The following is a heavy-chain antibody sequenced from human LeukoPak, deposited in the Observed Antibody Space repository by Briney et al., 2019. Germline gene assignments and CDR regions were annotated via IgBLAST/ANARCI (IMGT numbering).Heavy chain of an antibody. CDR3: ARDRGGDGNWYFDR. V-gene: IGHV3-30*04. Sequence: PGRPLRLSCAASGFTFSSYAMHWVRQAPGKGLEWVAVISYDGSNKYYADSVKGRFTISRDNSKNTLYLQMNSLRAEDTAVYYCARDRGGDGNWYFDRWGRGTLVTVSS. CDR2: ISYDGSNK. J-gene: IGHJ2*01. CDR1: GFTFSSYA. D-gene: IGHD3-16*01.